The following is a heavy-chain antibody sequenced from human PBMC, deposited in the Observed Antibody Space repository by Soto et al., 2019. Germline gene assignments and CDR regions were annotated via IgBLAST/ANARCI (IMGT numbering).Heavy chain of an antibody. V-gene: IGHV3-20*04. CDR2: INWNGDNT. CDR1: GFTFDDYG. J-gene: IGHJ5*02. Sequence: GGSLRLSCEASGFTFDDYGMSWVRQAPVKGLEWISGINWNGDNTSYADSVKGRFTISRDNAKNSLYLQMNSLRAEDTAVYYCAGGLLWFGELSPRGQGTLVTVSS. CDR3: AGGLLWFGELSP. D-gene: IGHD3-10*01.